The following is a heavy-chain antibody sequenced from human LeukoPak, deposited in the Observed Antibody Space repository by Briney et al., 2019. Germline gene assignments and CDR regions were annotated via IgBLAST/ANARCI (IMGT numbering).Heavy chain of an antibody. J-gene: IGHJ4*02. V-gene: IGHV7-4-1*02. CDR1: GYTFTTYT. D-gene: IGHD3-22*01. CDR2: INTNTGNP. Sequence: AASVKVSCKASGYTFTTYTMNWVRQAPGQGLEWMGWINTNTGNPTYAQGFTGRFVSSLDTAVSTAYLQISSLKGEDTAMYYCARVPQNYYETPPFDYWGQGTLVTVSS. CDR3: ARVPQNYYETPPFDY.